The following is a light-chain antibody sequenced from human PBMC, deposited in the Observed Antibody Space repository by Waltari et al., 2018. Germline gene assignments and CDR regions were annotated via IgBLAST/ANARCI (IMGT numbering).Light chain of an antibody. CDR1: SVRNHY. V-gene: IGLV3-19*01. J-gene: IGLJ3*02. CDR3: NSGDSSAFRWV. Sequence: SSELTQGPPVSVALGQTVRITCQGDSVRNHYASWDPQKPGQAPKLVIYDKNNRTSGIPDRFSGSISGDTASLTITGARAEDEADYYCNSGDSSAFRWVFGAGTRLTVL. CDR2: DKN.